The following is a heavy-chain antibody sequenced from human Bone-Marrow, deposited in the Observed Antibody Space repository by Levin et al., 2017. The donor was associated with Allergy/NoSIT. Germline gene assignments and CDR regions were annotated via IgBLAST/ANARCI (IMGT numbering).Heavy chain of an antibody. Sequence: SQTLSLPCTVSGGSISSYYWSWIRQPPGKGLEWIGSMFYSGGSNYNPSLKSRVTMSADTSKNQFSLKLRSVTAADTAMYFCARDLRYRDGYHYDGMDVWGQGTTVTVS. CDR3: ARDLRYRDGYHYDGMDV. V-gene: IGHV4-59*01. CDR1: GGSISSYY. CDR2: MFYSGGS. D-gene: IGHD5-18*01. J-gene: IGHJ6*02.